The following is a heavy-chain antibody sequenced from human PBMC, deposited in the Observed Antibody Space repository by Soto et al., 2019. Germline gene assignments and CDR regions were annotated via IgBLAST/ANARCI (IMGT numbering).Heavy chain of an antibody. CDR2: FDPEDGET. J-gene: IGHJ3*02. Sequence: ASVKVSCKVSGYTLTELSMHWVRQAPGKGLEWMGGFDPEDGETIYAQKFQGRVTMTEDTSTGTAYMELSSLRSEDTAVYYCATADGLVVVPAISLAFDIWGQGTMVTVSS. V-gene: IGHV1-24*01. CDR3: ATADGLVVVPAISLAFDI. CDR1: GYTLTELS. D-gene: IGHD2-2*01.